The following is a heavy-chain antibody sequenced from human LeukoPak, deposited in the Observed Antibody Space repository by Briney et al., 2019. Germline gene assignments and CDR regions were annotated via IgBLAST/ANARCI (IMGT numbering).Heavy chain of an antibody. CDR2: IYYSGST. CDR3: AREANYYGSGIKGVLDY. V-gene: IGHV4-39*07. J-gene: IGHJ4*02. CDR1: GGSISSSSYY. D-gene: IGHD3-10*01. Sequence: SETLSLTCTVSGGSISSSSYYWGWIRQPPGKGLEWIGSIYYSGSTYYNPSLKSRVTISVDTSKNQFSLKLSSVTAADTAVYYCAREANYYGSGIKGVLDYWGQGTLVTVSS.